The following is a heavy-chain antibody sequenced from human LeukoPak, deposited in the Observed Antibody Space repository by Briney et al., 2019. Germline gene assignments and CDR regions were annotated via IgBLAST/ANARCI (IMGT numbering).Heavy chain of an antibody. CDR1: GGTFSSYA. Sequence: SCKASGGTFSSYAMSWVRQAPGKGLEWVSGVSPSGDITYYADSVMGRFTISRDNSKNTLYLQMNSLRAEDTAVYYCAKDRQYQLPAGFDYWGQGTLVTVSS. V-gene: IGHV3-23*01. CDR2: VSPSGDIT. D-gene: IGHD2-2*01. J-gene: IGHJ4*02. CDR3: AKDRQYQLPAGFDY.